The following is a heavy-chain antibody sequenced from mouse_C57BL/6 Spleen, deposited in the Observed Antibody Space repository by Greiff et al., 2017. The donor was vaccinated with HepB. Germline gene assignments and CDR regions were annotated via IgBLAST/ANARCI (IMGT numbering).Heavy chain of an antibody. J-gene: IGHJ3*01. CDR3: ARGGLYYYGSPFAY. CDR1: GYTFTSYW. D-gene: IGHD1-1*01. V-gene: IGHV1-50*01. Sequence: QVQLQQPGAELVKPGASVKLSCKASGYTFTSYWMQWVKQRPGQGLEWIGEIDPSDSDTNYNQKFKGKATLTVDTSSSTAYMQLSSLTSEDSAVYYCARGGLYYYGSPFAYWGQGTLVTVSA. CDR2: IDPSDSDT.